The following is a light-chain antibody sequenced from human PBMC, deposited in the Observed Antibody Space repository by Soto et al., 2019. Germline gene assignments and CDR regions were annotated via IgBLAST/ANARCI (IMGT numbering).Light chain of an antibody. Sequence: DVVMTQSPLSLPVTLGQPPSISCSSNQSLVYSDGIAYFSWFQQRPGRSPRSLIYKVSNRDSGVPARFSGSGSGTDFALKISRVEADEVGVDDCMQATHWPITFGQGTRLEIK. V-gene: IGKV2-30*01. J-gene: IGKJ5*01. CDR3: MQATHWPIT. CDR1: QSLVYSDGIAY. CDR2: KVS.